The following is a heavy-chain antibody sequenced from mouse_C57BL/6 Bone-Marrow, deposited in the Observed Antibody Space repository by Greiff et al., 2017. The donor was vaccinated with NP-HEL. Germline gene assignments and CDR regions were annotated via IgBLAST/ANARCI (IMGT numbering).Heavy chain of an antibody. V-gene: IGHV10-1*01. CDR3: VRQRGLSAWFAY. CDR1: GFSFNTYA. CDR2: IRSKSNNYAT. D-gene: IGHD2-4*01. J-gene: IGHJ3*01. Sequence: GGGLVQPKGSLKLSCAASGFSFNTYAMNWVRQAPGKGLEWVARIRSKSNNYATYYADSVKDRFTISRDDSESMLYLQMNNLKTEDTAMYYCVRQRGLSAWFAYWGQGTLVTVSA.